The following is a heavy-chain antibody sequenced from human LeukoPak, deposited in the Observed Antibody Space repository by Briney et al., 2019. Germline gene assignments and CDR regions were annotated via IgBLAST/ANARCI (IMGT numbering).Heavy chain of an antibody. CDR2: IYHSGST. CDR3: ARDITIFGVVIIYHWFDP. D-gene: IGHD3-3*01. CDR1: GYSISSGYY. Sequence: SETLSLTCTVSGYSISSGYYWGWIRQPPGKGLGWIGSIYHSGSTYYNPSLKSRVTISVDTSKNQFSLKLSSVTAADTAVYYCARDITIFGVVIIYHWFDPWGQGTLVTVSS. J-gene: IGHJ5*02. V-gene: IGHV4-38-2*02.